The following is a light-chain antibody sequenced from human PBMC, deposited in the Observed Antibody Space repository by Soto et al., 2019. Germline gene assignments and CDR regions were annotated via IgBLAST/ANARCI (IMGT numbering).Light chain of an antibody. CDR1: QSLLHSNGYNY. V-gene: IGKV2-28*01. Sequence: DIVMTQSPLSLPVTPGEPASISCRSSQSLLHSNGYNYLDWYLQKPGQSPQLLIYLGSNRASGVPDRCSSSGSGTDFTLKISRVEAEDVGVYYCMQALQTPLTFGPGTKVDIK. J-gene: IGKJ3*01. CDR2: LGS. CDR3: MQALQTPLT.